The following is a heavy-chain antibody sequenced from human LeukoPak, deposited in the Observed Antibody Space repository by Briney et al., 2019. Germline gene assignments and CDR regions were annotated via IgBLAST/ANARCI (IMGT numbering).Heavy chain of an antibody. V-gene: IGHV6-1*01. J-gene: IGHJ5*02. CDR1: GDSVSSKSAA. Sequence: SQTLSLTCAISGDSVSSKSAAWNWTRQSPSRGLEWLGRTYYRSKWYNDYAVSVKSRITINPDTSKNQFSLQLSSVTPEDTGVYFCARTTFTTFVNWFDPWGQGTLVTVSS. D-gene: IGHD1-1*01. CDR2: TYYRSKWYN. CDR3: ARTTFTTFVNWFDP.